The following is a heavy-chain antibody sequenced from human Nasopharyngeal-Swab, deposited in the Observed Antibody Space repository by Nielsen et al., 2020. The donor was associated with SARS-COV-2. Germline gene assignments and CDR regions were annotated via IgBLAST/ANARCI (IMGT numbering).Heavy chain of an antibody. V-gene: IGHV5-51*01. Sequence: KVSCKGSGYSFTSYWIGWVRQMPGKGLEWMGIIYPGDSDTRYSPSFQGQVTISADKSISTAYLQWSSLKASDTAMYYCARLVGDSSGYEIYYFDYWGQGTLVTVSS. CDR1: GYSFTSYW. CDR3: ARLVGDSSGYEIYYFDY. D-gene: IGHD3-22*01. CDR2: IYPGDSDT. J-gene: IGHJ4*02.